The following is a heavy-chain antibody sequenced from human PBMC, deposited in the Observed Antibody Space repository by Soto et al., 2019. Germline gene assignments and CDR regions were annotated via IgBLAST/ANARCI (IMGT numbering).Heavy chain of an antibody. CDR1: GFTFSDYY. D-gene: IGHD4-17*01. Sequence: GGSLRLSCAASGFTFSDYYMSWIRQAPGKGLEWVSYISSSGSTIYYADSVKGRFTISRDNAKNSLYLQMNSLRAEDTAVYDCASLLGTTPPFDYWGQGTLVTVSS. V-gene: IGHV3-11*01. CDR3: ASLLGTTPPFDY. CDR2: ISSSGSTI. J-gene: IGHJ4*02.